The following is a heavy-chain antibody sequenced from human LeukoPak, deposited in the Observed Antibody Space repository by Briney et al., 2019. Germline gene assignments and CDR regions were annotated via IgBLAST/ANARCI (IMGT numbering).Heavy chain of an antibody. CDR2: ISYDGSNK. V-gene: IGHV3-30*18. J-gene: IGHJ4*02. D-gene: IGHD2-8*01. CDR1: GFTFSGSG. Sequence: GRSLRLSCAASGFTFSGSGMHWVRQAPGKGLEWVAAISYDGSNKYYADSVKGRFTFSRDNSKNTLYLQMNSLRAEDTAVYYCAKEYCSNSVCHSLDYWGQGTLVTVSS. CDR3: AKEYCSNSVCHSLDY.